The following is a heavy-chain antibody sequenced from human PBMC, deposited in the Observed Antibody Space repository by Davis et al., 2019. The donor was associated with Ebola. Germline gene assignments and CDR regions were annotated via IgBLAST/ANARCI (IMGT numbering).Heavy chain of an antibody. V-gene: IGHV3-74*01. Sequence: HTGGSLRLSCAGSGYTFSYYWMHWVRLRPGKGLEWVSHITDYGRSTKYADSVQGRFTISRDNAKNTLFLQLNSLRVEDTAIYYCARREAASIDYWGQGTLVTVSS. CDR3: ARREAASIDY. CDR2: ITDYGRST. CDR1: GYTFSYYW. D-gene: IGHD6-25*01. J-gene: IGHJ4*02.